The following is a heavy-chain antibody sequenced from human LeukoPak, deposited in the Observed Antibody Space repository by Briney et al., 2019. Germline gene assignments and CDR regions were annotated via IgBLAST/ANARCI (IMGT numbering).Heavy chain of an antibody. V-gene: IGHV4-39*01. J-gene: IGHJ6*02. Sequence: PSETLSLTCTVSGGSISSSSYSWGWIRQPPGKGLEWIGSIYYSGSTYYNPSLKSRVTISVDTSKNQFSLKLSSVTAADTAVYYCARLGEVEYYDFWSLDVWGQGTTVTVSS. CDR3: ARLGEVEYYDFWSLDV. CDR1: GGSISSSSYS. CDR2: IYYSGST. D-gene: IGHD3-3*01.